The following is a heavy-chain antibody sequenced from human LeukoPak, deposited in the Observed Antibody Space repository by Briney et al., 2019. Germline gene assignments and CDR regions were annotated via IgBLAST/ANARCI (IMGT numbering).Heavy chain of an antibody. CDR3: ARTWGAVNILTGYRHPWAFDI. D-gene: IGHD3-9*01. J-gene: IGHJ3*02. Sequence: SETLSLTCTVSGGSISSNNHYWGWIRQPPGKGLEWIGSIYYRGSTYYNPSLKSRVTISVDTSKNQFSLKLSSVTAADTAVYYCARTWGAVNILTGYRHPWAFDIWGQGTMVTVSS. V-gene: IGHV4-39*07. CDR2: IYYRGST. CDR1: GGSISSNNHY.